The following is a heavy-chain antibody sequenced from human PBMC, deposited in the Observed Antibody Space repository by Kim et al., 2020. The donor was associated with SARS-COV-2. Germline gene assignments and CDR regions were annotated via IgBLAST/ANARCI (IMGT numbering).Heavy chain of an antibody. V-gene: IGHV4-59*13. CDR1: GGSISSYY. D-gene: IGHD5-12*01. J-gene: IGHJ6*02. CDR2: IYYSGST. Sequence: SETLSLTCTVSGGSISSYYWSWIRQPPGKGLEWIGYIYYSGSTNYNPSLKSRVTISVDTSKNQFSLKLSSVTAADTAVYYCATEMAPHLGMDVWGQGTTVTVSS. CDR3: ATEMAPHLGMDV.